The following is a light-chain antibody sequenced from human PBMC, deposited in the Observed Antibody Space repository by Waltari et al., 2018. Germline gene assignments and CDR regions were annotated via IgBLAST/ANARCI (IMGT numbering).Light chain of an antibody. CDR1: QSVTTK. V-gene: IGKV3D-15*01. J-gene: IGKJ1*01. CDR3: QQYHNWPPWT. Sequence: EIVMTQSPATLSVSPGEGATRSCRASQSVTTKLAWYQLKPGQAPRLLIYDASSRATGIPARFSGSGFGTEFTLTISSLQSEDFAVYYCQQYHNWPPWTFGRGTKVEIK. CDR2: DAS.